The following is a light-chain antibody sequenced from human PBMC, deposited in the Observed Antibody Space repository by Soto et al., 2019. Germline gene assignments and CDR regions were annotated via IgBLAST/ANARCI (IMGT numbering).Light chain of an antibody. Sequence: QSVLTQPASGSGSPGQSITISCTGTSSDVRGYNYVSWYHQHPGKAPTLMIYEVSNRPAGGSNRCSGSKSGNTASPTISGPPAEHEGESHCSSNTSSSTPDVFATGTKVPV. CDR2: EVS. CDR1: SSDVRGYNY. J-gene: IGLJ1*01. V-gene: IGLV2-14*01. CDR3: SSNTSSSTPDV.